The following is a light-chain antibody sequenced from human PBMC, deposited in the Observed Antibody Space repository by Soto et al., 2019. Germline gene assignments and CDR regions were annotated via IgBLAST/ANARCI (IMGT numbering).Light chain of an antibody. CDR1: TGTIASRY. CDR2: EDT. V-gene: IGLV6-57*04. Sequence: NFMLTQPHSVSESPGKTVTISCTRSTGTIASRYVQWYLQRPGSAPTTVIYEDTQRPSGVPDRFSGSIDTSSNSASLTISGLKIEDEADYYCQSYDGRDVVFGRGTKLTVL. J-gene: IGLJ2*01. CDR3: QSYDGRDVV.